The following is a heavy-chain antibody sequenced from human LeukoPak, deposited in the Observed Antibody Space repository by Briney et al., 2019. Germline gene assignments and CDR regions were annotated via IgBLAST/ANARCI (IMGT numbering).Heavy chain of an antibody. CDR2: ISWNSGSI. V-gene: IGHV3-9*01. CDR1: GFTFDDYA. D-gene: IGHD6-13*01. CDR3: AKTPVYSSSWYMGYYFDY. Sequence: PGRSLRLSCAASGFTFDDYAMHWVRHAPGXXXEWVSGISWNSGSIGYADSVKGRFTISRDNAKNSLYLQMNSLRAEDTALYYCAKTPVYSSSWYMGYYFDYWGQGTLVTVSS. J-gene: IGHJ4*02.